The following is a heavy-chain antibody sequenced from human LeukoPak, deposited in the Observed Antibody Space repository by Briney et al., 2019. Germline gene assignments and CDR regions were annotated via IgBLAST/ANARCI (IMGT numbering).Heavy chain of an antibody. CDR3: ARDHPRLYCSSTSCSGAFDI. J-gene: IGHJ3*02. V-gene: IGHV4-39*07. D-gene: IGHD2-2*01. CDR1: GGSISSSSYY. Sequence: SETLSLTCTVSGGSISSSSYYWGWIRQPPGKGLEWIGSIYYSGSTYYNPSLKSRVTISVDTSKNQFSLKLSSVTAADTAVYYCARDHPRLYCSSTSCSGAFDIWGQGTMVTVSS. CDR2: IYYSGST.